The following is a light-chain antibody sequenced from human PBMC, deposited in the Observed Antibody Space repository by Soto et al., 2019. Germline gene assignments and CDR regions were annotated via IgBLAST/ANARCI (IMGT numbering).Light chain of an antibody. CDR3: QQYFNTPLT. Sequence: DIVMTQSPDSLAVSLGERATINCKSSQNVLNRANNKNYIAWYQQKPGQPPKLLIYWASTRESGGPDRCSGSGSGTDFTLTISSLQAEDVAVYFCQQYFNTPLTFGGGTKVEIK. V-gene: IGKV4-1*01. CDR2: WAS. CDR1: QNVLNRANNKNY. J-gene: IGKJ4*01.